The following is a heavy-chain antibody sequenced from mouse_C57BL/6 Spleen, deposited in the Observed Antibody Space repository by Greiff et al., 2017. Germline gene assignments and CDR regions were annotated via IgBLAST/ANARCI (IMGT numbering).Heavy chain of an antibody. CDR1: GFTFSDYG. J-gene: IGHJ2*01. CDR3: ARPAAYYFDY. CDR2: ISSGSSTI. V-gene: IGHV5-17*01. Sequence: EVKLVESGGGLVKPGGSLKLSCAASGFTFSDYGMHWVRQAPEKGLEWVAYISSGSSTIYYADTVKGRFTISRDNAKSTLFLQMTSLRSEDTAMYYCARPAAYYFDYWGQGTTLTVSS.